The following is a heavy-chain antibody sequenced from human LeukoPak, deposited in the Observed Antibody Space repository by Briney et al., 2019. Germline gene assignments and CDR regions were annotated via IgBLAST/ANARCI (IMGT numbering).Heavy chain of an antibody. CDR3: ARGPGEIIYYYYYMDV. CDR1: GYTFTSYD. J-gene: IGHJ6*03. Sequence: PLASVKVSCKASGYTFTSYDINWVRQATGQGLEWMGWMNPNSGNTGYAQKFQGRVTMTRNTSISTAYMELSSLRSEDTAVYYCARGPGEIIYYYYYMDVWGKGTTVTVSS. D-gene: IGHD3-10*01. V-gene: IGHV1-8*01. CDR2: MNPNSGNT.